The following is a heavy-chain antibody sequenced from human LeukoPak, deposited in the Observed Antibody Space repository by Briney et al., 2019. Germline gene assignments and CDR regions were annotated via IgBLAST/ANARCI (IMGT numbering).Heavy chain of an antibody. J-gene: IGHJ5*02. CDR3: ARGLIQFLEWLPLNWFDP. Sequence: SETLSLTCTVSGGSISSSSYYWGWIRQPPGKGLEWIGSIYYSGSTYYNPSLKSRVTISVDTSKNQFSLKLSSVTAADTAVYYCARGLIQFLEWLPLNWFDPWGQGTLVTVSS. CDR2: IYYSGST. V-gene: IGHV4-39*07. CDR1: GGSISSSSYY. D-gene: IGHD3-3*01.